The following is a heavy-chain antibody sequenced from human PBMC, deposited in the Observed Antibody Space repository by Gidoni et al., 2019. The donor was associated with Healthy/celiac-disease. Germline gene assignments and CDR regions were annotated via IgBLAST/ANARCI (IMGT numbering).Heavy chain of an antibody. J-gene: IGHJ6*02. CDR2: ISSSSSYI. CDR1: GFTFSSYS. CDR3: ARGVTSYYYYGMDV. D-gene: IGHD4-4*01. Sequence: EVQLVETGGGLVTPGVCLRLPCAASGFTFSSYSMNWGRLAAGKGLEWVSSISSSSSYIYYTDSVKGRFTISRDNAKNSLYLQMNSLRAEDTAVYYCARGVTSYYYYGMDVWGQGTPVTVSS. V-gene: IGHV3-21*01.